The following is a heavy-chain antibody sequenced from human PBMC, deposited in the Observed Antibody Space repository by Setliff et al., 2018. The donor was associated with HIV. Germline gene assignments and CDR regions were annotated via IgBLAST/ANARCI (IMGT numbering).Heavy chain of an antibody. J-gene: IGHJ6*03. CDR2: INPNTGRT. CDR1: GYSCTSYF. CDR3: ARGSSRTRDYYYMDV. V-gene: IGHV1-2*02. Sequence: GASVKVSCKAPGYSCTSYFMHWVRRAPGQGLEWMGWINPNTGRTHYALNFQGSVTMTRDPSITTAYMELSRLRSDDTAVHYCARGSSRTRDYYYMDVWGKGTTVTVSS.